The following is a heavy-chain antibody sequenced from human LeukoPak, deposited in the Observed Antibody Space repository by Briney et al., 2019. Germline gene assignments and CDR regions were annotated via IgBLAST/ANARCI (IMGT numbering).Heavy chain of an antibody. V-gene: IGHV4-61*02. D-gene: IGHD5-18*01. CDR2: ISASGNT. J-gene: IGHJ3*02. CDR3: ARPGVGSGRYGAFDI. CDR1: GDSLNRGSYY. Sequence: SETLSLTCSVSGDSLNRGSYYWNWIWQPAGKGLEWLGRISASGNTNYNPSLKSRVTISVDASKNQFSLRLTSVTAADTAVYYCARPGVGSGRYGAFDIWGQGTMVTVSS.